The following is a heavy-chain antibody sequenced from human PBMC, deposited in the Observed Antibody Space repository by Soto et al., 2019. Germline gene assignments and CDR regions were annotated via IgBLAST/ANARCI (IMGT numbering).Heavy chain of an antibody. Sequence: ASVKVSCKASGYTFTGYYMHWVRQAPGQGLEWMGWINPNSGGTNYAQKFQGWVTMTRDTSISTAYMELSRLRSDDTAVYYCARTDRTTGYSRSWPIDYWGPRTLVTVSS. D-gene: IGHD6-13*01. CDR2: INPNSGGT. V-gene: IGHV1-2*04. J-gene: IGHJ4*02. CDR1: GYTFTGYY. CDR3: ARTDRTTGYSRSWPIDY.